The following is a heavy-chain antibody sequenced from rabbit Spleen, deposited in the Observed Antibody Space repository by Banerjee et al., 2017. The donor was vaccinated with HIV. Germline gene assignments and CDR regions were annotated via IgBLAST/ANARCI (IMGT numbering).Heavy chain of an antibody. CDR2: INMVTGKS. D-gene: IGHD7-1*01. V-gene: IGHV1S40*01. CDR3: ARYPSYNGDGWYL. CDR1: GFSFNDKDV. Sequence: QSLVESGGDLVKPAGSLTLTCKASGFSFNDKDVMSWFRQSPGKGLEWITCINMVTGKSVCASWARGRFIMSSTSSTNVTLQMPSLTAADTATYFCARYPSYNGDGWYLWGQGTLVTVS. J-gene: IGHJ4*01.